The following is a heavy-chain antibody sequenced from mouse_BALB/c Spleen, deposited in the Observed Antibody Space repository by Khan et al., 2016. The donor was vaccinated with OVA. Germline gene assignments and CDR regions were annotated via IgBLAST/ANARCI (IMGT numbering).Heavy chain of an antibody. Sequence: QVQLKESGAELAKPGASVKMSCKASGYTFINYWILWVKQRPGQGLEWIGYINPSTGYTEYNQNFKDKATLTADKSSSTAYMELSSLTSEDSAVYYCDRRGLRWYFDYWGQGTTLTVSS. D-gene: IGHD1-1*01. J-gene: IGHJ2*01. CDR2: INPSTGYT. CDR3: DRRGLRWYFDY. V-gene: IGHV1-7*01. CDR1: GYTFINYW.